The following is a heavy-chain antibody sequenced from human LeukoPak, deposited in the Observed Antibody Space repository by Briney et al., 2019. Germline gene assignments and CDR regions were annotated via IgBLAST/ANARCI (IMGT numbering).Heavy chain of an antibody. J-gene: IGHJ4*02. CDR2: ISGSGGST. CDR1: AFTFRNYA. Sequence: GGSLRLSCAASAFTFRNYAMSWVRQAGGKGLEWVSAISGSGGSTYYADSVKGRFTISRDNSKNTLYLQMRSLRAEDTAVYYCAKPKDNSLYCFDYWGQGILVTVSS. D-gene: IGHD1-20*01. V-gene: IGHV3-23*01. CDR3: AKPKDNSLYCFDY.